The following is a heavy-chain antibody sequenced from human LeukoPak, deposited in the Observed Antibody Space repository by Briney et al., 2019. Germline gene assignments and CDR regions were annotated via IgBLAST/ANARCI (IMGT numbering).Heavy chain of an antibody. J-gene: IGHJ4*02. V-gene: IGHV3-48*01. D-gene: IGHD5-24*01. Sequence: RSGGSLRLSCAASGFTFSDYSMNWVRQAPGKGLEWISYIGIDSGNPNYADSVKGRFTISGDKAKNSLYLQMNSLRVEDTAVYYCARDYKYAFDNWGKETLVTVSS. CDR2: IGIDSGNP. CDR1: GFTFSDYS. CDR3: ARDYKYAFDN.